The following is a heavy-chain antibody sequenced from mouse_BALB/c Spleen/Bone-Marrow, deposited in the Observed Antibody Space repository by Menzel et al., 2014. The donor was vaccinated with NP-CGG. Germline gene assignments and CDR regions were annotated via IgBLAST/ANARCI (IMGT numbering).Heavy chain of an antibody. Sequence: VKLMESAPGLVAPSQSLSITCTVSGFSLTSYGVHWVRQPPGKGLEWLGVIWAGGSTNYNSALMSRLSISKDNSKSQVFLKMNSLQTDDTAMYYCAREATMITWFAYWGQGTLVTVSA. CDR3: AREATMITWFAY. CDR2: IWAGGST. D-gene: IGHD2-4*01. J-gene: IGHJ3*01. CDR1: GFSLTSYG. V-gene: IGHV2-9*02.